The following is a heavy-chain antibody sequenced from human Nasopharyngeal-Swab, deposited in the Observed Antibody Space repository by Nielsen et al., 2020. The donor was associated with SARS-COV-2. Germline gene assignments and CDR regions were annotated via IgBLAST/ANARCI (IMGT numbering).Heavy chain of an antibody. CDR1: GYTFTGYY. CDR3: ARRYYYYYYGMDV. CDR2: INPNSGGT. J-gene: IGHJ6*02. Sequence: ASLKVSCKASGYTFTGYYMHWVRQAPGQGLEWMGRINPNSGGTNYAQKFQGRVTMTRDTSISTAYMELSRLRSDDTAVHYCARRYYYYYYGMDVWGQGTTVTVSS. V-gene: IGHV1-2*06.